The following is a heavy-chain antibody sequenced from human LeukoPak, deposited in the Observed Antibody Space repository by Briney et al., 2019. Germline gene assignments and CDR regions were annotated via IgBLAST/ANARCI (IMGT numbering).Heavy chain of an antibody. CDR3: ARGWITAGAYYDY. Sequence: GGSLRLSCAASGFTFSSYWMHWVRQAPGKGLVWVSRIHSGGSSTSYADSVKGRFTMSRDNAKNTLYLQMNSLRAEDTAVYYCARGWITAGAYYDYWGQGTLVTVSS. V-gene: IGHV3-74*01. CDR1: GFTFSSYW. J-gene: IGHJ4*02. D-gene: IGHD6-13*01. CDR2: IHSGGSST.